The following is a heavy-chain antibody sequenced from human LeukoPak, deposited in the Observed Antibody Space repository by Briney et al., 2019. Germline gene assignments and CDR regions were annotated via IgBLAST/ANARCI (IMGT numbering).Heavy chain of an antibody. D-gene: IGHD2-15*01. CDR3: ARPVVAATTPDTFDI. CDR1: GFTFSDYY. Sequence: GGSLRLSCAASGFTFSDYYMSWIRQAPGKGLEWVSYISSGGRTIYYADSVKGRFTMSRDNAKNSLYLQMDSLRAEDTAVYYCARPVVAATTPDTFDIWGQGTMVTVSS. CDR2: ISSGGRTI. J-gene: IGHJ3*02. V-gene: IGHV3-11*04.